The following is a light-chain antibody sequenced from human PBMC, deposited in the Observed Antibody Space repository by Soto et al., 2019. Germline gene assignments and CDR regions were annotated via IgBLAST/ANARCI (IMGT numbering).Light chain of an antibody. V-gene: IGLV1-40*01. J-gene: IGLJ1*01. CDR3: QSYDRSLNGYV. Sequence: QSVLTQLPSVSGAPGQRVTISCTGSSSNIGAGFDVHWYQKLPGTAPKLLIYRNNNRPSGVPDRFSGSKSGTSASLAITGLQAEDEADYFCQSYDRSLNGYVFGSGTKVTVL. CDR2: RNN. CDR1: SSNIGAGFD.